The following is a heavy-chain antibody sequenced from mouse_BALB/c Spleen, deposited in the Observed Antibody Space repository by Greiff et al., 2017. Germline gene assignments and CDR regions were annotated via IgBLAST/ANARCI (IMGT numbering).Heavy chain of an antibody. J-gene: IGHJ4*01. CDR3: ARSFTTARAMDY. D-gene: IGHD1-2*01. Sequence: EVQLQQSGAELVKPGASVKLSCTASGFNIKDTYMHWVKQRPEQGLEWIGRIDPANGNTKYDPKFQGKATITAATSSNTAYLQLSSLTSEDTAVYYCARSFTTARAMDYWGQGTSVTGSS. V-gene: IGHV14-3*02. CDR2: IDPANGNT. CDR1: GFNIKDTY.